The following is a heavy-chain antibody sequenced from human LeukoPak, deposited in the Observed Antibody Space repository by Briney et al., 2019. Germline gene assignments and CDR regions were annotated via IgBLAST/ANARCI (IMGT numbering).Heavy chain of an antibody. Sequence: ASVKVSCKASGYTFTSYDINWVRQATGQGLEWMGWMNPNSGNTGYAQKFQGRVTMTRNTSISTAYMELSSLRSEDTAVYYCARPMVRGVMWAFDIWGQGTMVTVSS. J-gene: IGHJ3*02. V-gene: IGHV1-8*01. D-gene: IGHD3-10*01. CDR3: ARPMVRGVMWAFDI. CDR1: GYTFTSYD. CDR2: MNPNSGNT.